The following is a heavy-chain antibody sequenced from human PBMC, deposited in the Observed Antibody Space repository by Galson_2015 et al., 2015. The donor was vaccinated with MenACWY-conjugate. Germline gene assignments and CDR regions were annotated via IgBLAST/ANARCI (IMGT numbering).Heavy chain of an antibody. D-gene: IGHD4-23*01. Sequence: QSGAEVKKPGESLKISCTGSGYKFSNYWIGWVRQMPGKGLEWMGNIYPVDSDTKYSPSFEGQVTISADKSITTAYLQWSSLKASDPAIYYWARHSGSGGNQYWYFDLWGRGTLVTVSS. CDR2: IYPVDSDT. CDR3: ARHSGSGGNQYWYFDL. J-gene: IGHJ2*01. V-gene: IGHV5-51*01. CDR1: GYKFSNYW.